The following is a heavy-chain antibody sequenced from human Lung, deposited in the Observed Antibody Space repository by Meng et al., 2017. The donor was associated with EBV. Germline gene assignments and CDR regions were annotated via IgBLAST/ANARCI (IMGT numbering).Heavy chain of an antibody. D-gene: IGHD3-10*01. CDR2: IYYTGSS. J-gene: IGHJ4*02. CDR1: WGSVISGGYY. CDR3: ANAGRFGESLGDY. V-gene: IGHV4-31*03. Sequence: REVGPVLVQPAQTLSLTGTCSWGSVISGGYYWSWIRQQPGKGPEWIGYIYYTGSSFYNPSLKSRVTISVDTSKNQFSLNLSSVTAADTAVYYCANAGRFGESLGDYWGQGILVTVSS.